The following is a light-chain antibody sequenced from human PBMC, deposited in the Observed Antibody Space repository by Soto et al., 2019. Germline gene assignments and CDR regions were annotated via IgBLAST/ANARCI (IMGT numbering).Light chain of an antibody. V-gene: IGKV3-15*01. J-gene: IGKJ1*01. Sequence: EIVMTQSLATLSVSPGERATLSCRASQSVSSNLAWYQQKPGQAPRLLIYGASTRATGIPARFSGSGSGTEFTLTISNLQAEDSAVYHCHQYSNTFRTFGQGTKVDIK. CDR2: GAS. CDR3: HQYSNTFRT. CDR1: QSVSSN.